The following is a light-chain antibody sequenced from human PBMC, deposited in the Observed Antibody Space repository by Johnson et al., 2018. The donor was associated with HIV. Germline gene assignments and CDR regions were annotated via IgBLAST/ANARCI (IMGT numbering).Light chain of an antibody. CDR3: GTWDSSLSAVP. CDR1: NSNIGTYY. J-gene: IGLJ1*01. V-gene: IGLV1-51*02. CDR2: ENN. Sequence: QSVLTQPPSVSAAPGQKVTISCSGTNSNIGTYYVSWYQHLPGTAPKLLIYENNKRPSGIPDRFSGSKYGTSATLGITGLQTGDEADYYCGTWDSSLSAVPFGTGTKVTVL.